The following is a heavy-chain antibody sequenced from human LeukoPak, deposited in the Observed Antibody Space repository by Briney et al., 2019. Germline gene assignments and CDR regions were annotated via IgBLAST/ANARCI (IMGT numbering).Heavy chain of an antibody. CDR1: GFNFSSYW. J-gene: IGHJ5*02. CDR2: IKQDGSEK. Sequence: PGGSLRLSCAASGFNFSSYWMSWVRQAPGKGLEWVANIKQDGSEKYYVDSVKGRFTISRDNAKNSLYLQMNSLRAEDTAVYYCAGLTESSGYPVRPDPWGQGTLVADSS. CDR3: AGLTESSGYPVRPDP. V-gene: IGHV3-7*01. D-gene: IGHD5-12*01.